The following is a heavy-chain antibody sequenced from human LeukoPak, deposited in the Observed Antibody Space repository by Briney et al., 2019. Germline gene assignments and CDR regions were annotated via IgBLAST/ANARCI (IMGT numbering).Heavy chain of an antibody. CDR1: GGTFSSYA. CDR2: IIPILGIA. V-gene: IGHV1-69*04. D-gene: IGHD4-17*01. CDR3: ARDWMTTVTKEDP. Sequence: VASVKVSCKASGGTFSSYAISWVRQAPGQGLEWMGRIIPILGIANYAQKFQGRVTITADKSTSTAYMELSSLRSEDTAVYYCARDWMTTVTKEDPWGQGTLVTVSS. J-gene: IGHJ5*02.